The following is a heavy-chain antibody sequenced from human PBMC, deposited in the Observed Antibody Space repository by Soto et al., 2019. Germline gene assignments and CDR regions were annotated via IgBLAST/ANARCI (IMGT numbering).Heavy chain of an antibody. CDR3: AKDLTMIVVVKGVFDY. J-gene: IGHJ4*02. CDR1: GFTFSSYA. V-gene: IGHV3-23*01. CDR2: ISGSGGST. D-gene: IGHD3-22*01. Sequence: PGGSLRLSCAASGFTFSSYAMSWVRQAPGKGLEWVSAISGSGGSTYYADSAKGRFTISRDNSKNTLYLQMNSLRAEDTAVYYCAKDLTMIVVVKGVFDYWGQGTLVT.